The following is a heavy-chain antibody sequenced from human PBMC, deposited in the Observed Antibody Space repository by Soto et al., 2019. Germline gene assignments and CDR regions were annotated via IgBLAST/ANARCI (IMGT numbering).Heavy chain of an antibody. V-gene: IGHV1-2*04. D-gene: IGHD6-13*01. CDR1: GYTFTGYY. J-gene: IGHJ3*02. CDR3: ARDPDIAAAGTGALDI. CDR2: INPNSGGT. Sequence: ASVKVSCKASGYTFTGYYMHWVRQAPGQGLEWMGWINPNSGGTNYAQKFQGWVTMTRDTSNSTAYMELSRLRSDDTAVYYCARDPDIAAAGTGALDIWGQGTMVTVS.